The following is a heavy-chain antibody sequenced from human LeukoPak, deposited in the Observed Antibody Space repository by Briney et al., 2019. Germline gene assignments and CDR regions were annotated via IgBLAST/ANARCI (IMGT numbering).Heavy chain of an antibody. CDR3: AREARTAYGMDV. V-gene: IGHV3-48*03. D-gene: IGHD1-14*01. J-gene: IGHJ6*02. CDR2: ISTSGSTI. CDR1: GFTFSSYE. Sequence: GGSLRLSCAASGFTFSSYEMNWVRQAPGKGLDWVSYISTSGSTIYYADSVKGRFTISRDNAKNSLFLQMNSLRDEDTAVYYCAREARTAYGMDVWGQGTTVTVSS.